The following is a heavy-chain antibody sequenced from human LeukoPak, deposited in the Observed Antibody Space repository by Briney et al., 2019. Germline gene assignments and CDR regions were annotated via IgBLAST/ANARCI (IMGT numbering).Heavy chain of an antibody. CDR3: ARASGGYSGYIYFDY. D-gene: IGHD5-12*01. Sequence: ASVKVSCKVSGGTFSSYAISWVRQAPGQGLEWMGGIIPIFGTANYAQKFQGRVTITADESTSTAYMELSSLRSEDTAVYYCARASGGYSGYIYFDYWGQGTLVTVSS. CDR2: IIPIFGTA. CDR1: GGTFSSYA. J-gene: IGHJ4*02. V-gene: IGHV1-69*13.